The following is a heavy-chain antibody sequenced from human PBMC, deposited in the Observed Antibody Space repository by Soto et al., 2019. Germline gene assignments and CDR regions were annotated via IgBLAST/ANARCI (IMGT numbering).Heavy chain of an antibody. J-gene: IGHJ4*02. CDR1: GDTFNFYS. Sequence: QVQLVQSGAEVKRPGSSVKVSCKASGDTFNFYSINWVRQAPGLGLGWMGRVNPIVSMSNYAQKFRGRVTMTADRSTSTAYMELSSLRSEDTAIYYCASSYGSGYRAFDYWGQGALGTGSS. V-gene: IGHV1-69*02. CDR3: ASSYGSGYRAFDY. CDR2: VNPIVSMS. D-gene: IGHD3-10*01.